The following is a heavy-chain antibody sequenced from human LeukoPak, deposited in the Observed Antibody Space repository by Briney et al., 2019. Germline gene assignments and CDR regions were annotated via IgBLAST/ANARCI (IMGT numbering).Heavy chain of an antibody. V-gene: IGHV3-9*01. J-gene: IGHJ4*02. CDR2: ISWNSGSI. D-gene: IGHD2-2*01. CDR1: GFTFDDYA. CDR3: AKGGSAVPAAPNIDY. Sequence: GGSLRLSCAASGFTFDDYAMHWVRQAPGKGLEWVSGISWNSGSIGYADSVKGRFTISRDNAKNSLYLQMNSLRAEDTALYYCAKGGSAVPAAPNIDYWGQGTLVTVSS.